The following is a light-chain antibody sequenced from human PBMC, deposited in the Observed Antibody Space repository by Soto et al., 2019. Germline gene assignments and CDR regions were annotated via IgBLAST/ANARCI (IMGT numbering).Light chain of an antibody. J-gene: IGLJ1*01. CDR3: SSYGGYNNVV. Sequence: QSALTQPPSASGSPGQSATISCTGTSSDVGGYNYVSWFQQHPGKAPKLIIHEVNQRPSGVPDRFSGSKSGNTASLTVSGPQAEDEGTYYCSSYGGYNNVVFGTGTKVTVL. CDR1: SSDVGGYNY. CDR2: EVN. V-gene: IGLV2-8*01.